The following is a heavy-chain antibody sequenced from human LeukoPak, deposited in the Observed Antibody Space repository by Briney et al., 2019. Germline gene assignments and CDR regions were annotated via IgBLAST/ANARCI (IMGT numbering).Heavy chain of an antibody. CDR2: IYPGDSAT. V-gene: IGHV5-51*01. J-gene: IGHJ4*02. D-gene: IGHD5-12*01. CDR3: ARRYSGYDSYFGY. Sequence: GESLKISCKGSGYRFTRNWIGWVRQMPGKGLEWMGIIYPGDSATRHSPSFQAQVNISADKSISTAYLQWSTLKASDTAMYYCARRYSGYDSYFGYWGQGTLVTVSS. CDR1: GYRFTRNW.